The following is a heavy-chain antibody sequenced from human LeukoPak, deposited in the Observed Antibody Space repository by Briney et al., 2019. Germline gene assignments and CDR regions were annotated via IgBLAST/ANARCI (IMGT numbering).Heavy chain of an antibody. Sequence: SQTLSLTCTVSGGSISSGDYYWSWIRQPPGKGLEWIGYIYYSGTTYYNPSLKSRVTISVDTSKNQFSLKLSSVTAADTAVYYCAKTLYSGYDFEYYGMDVWGQGTTVTVSS. V-gene: IGHV4-30-4*01. CDR2: IYYSGTT. D-gene: IGHD5-12*01. J-gene: IGHJ6*02. CDR3: AKTLYSGYDFEYYGMDV. CDR1: GGSISSGDYY.